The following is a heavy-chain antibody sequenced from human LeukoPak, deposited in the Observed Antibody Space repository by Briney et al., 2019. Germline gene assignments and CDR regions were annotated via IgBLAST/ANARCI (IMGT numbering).Heavy chain of an antibody. CDR3: AARVGPMAIDY. V-gene: IGHV1-18*04. D-gene: IGHD3-10*01. J-gene: IGHJ4*02. Sequence: ASVKVSCKASGYTFTSYGLSWVRQAPGQGLEWMGWISAYNGNTNYAQKIQGRVTMTTDTSTSTAYVELRSLRSDDTAVYYCAARVGPMAIDYWGQGTLVTVSS. CDR1: GYTFTSYG. CDR2: ISAYNGNT.